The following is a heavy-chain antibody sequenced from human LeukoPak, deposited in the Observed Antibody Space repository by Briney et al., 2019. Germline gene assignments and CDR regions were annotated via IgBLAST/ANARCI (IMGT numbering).Heavy chain of an antibody. J-gene: IGHJ4*02. CDR1: GFTFRNYW. D-gene: IGHD1-1*01. Sequence: PGVSLRLSCAASGFTFRNYWMSWVRQPPGKGLEWVANINQDGSEEYYVDSVEGRFSISRDNAKNSMDLHINTVGVDDRAVYYCGRAATTGTVDYWGQGTLVTVSS. CDR3: GRAATTGTVDY. CDR2: INQDGSEE. V-gene: IGHV3-7*01.